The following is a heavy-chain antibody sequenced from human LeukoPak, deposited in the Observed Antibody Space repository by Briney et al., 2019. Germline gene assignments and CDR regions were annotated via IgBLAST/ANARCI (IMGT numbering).Heavy chain of an antibody. J-gene: IGHJ5*02. CDR1: GGSISSGSYY. CDR3: ARDSPFRWFDP. CDR2: IYTSGST. V-gene: IGHV4-61*02. Sequence: SETLSLTCTVSGGSISSGSYYWSWIRQPAGKGLVWIGRIYTSGSTNYNPSLKSRVTISVDTSKNQFSLKLSSVTAADTAVYYCARDSPFRWFDPWGQGTLVTVSS.